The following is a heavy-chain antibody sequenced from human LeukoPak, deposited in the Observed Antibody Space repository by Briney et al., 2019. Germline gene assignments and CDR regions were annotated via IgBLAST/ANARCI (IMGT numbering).Heavy chain of an antibody. V-gene: IGHV3-30*02. CDR1: GFTFSSYG. J-gene: IGHJ5*02. CDR3: AKEACPYYDFWSGYYGGVGNWFDP. CDR2: IRYDGSNK. D-gene: IGHD3-3*01. Sequence: GGSLRLSCAASGFTFSSYGMHWVRQAPGKGLEWVAFIRYDGSNKYYADSAKGRFTISRDNSKNTLYLQMNSLRAEDTAVYYCAKEACPYYDFWSGYYGGVGNWFDPWGQGTLVTVSS.